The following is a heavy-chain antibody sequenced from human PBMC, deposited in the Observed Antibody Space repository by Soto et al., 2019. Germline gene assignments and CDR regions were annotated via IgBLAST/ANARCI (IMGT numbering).Heavy chain of an antibody. J-gene: IGHJ4*02. D-gene: IGHD2-15*01. Sequence: ETLSLTCTVSGGSISSYYWSWMRQPPGKGLEWIGYIYYSGSTNYNPSLKSRVTISVDTSKNQFSLKLSSVTAADTAVYYCARLGVCSGGSCYAVDYWGQGTLVTVSS. CDR3: ARLGVCSGGSCYAVDY. V-gene: IGHV4-59*01. CDR1: GGSISSYY. CDR2: IYYSGST.